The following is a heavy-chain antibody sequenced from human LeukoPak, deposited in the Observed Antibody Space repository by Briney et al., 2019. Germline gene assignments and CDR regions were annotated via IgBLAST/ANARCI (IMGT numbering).Heavy chain of an antibody. CDR3: ARCLGFLIGSSWYPDAFDI. V-gene: IGHV4-61*02. CDR2: IYTSGST. D-gene: IGHD6-13*01. J-gene: IGHJ3*02. Sequence: SETLSLTCTVSGGSISSGSYYWSWIRQPAGKGLEWIGRIYTSGSTNYNPSLESRVTISVDTSKNQFCLKLSSVTAADTAVYYCARCLGFLIGSSWYPDAFDIWGQGTMVTVSS. CDR1: GGSISSGSYY.